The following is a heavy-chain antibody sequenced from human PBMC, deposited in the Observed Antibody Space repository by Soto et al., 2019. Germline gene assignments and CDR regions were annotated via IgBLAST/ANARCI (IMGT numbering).Heavy chain of an antibody. Sequence: PSETLSLTCTVSGASISNSAYYWGWIRQPPGKGLEWIGTISYRGSTFYKPSLKSQVTISVDTIKNQFSLKLDSVTVADTAVYYCVTFDFSSTYYDHWGQGTLVTVYS. CDR2: ISYRGST. D-gene: IGHD6-13*01. V-gene: IGHV4-39*01. CDR3: VTFDFSSTYYDH. J-gene: IGHJ4*02. CDR1: GASISNSAYY.